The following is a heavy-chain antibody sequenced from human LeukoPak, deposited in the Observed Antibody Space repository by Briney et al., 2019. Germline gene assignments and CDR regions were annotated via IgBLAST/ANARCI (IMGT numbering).Heavy chain of an antibody. J-gene: IGHJ2*01. V-gene: IGHV4-34*01. CDR3: ARGPPESRDQFYWYFDL. Sequence: SETLSLTCAVYGGSFSGYYWSWIRQPPGKGLEWIGEINHSGSTNYNPSLKSRVTISVDTSKNQFSLKLSSVTAADTAVYYCARGPPESRDQFYWYFDLWGRGTLVTVSS. D-gene: IGHD5-24*01. CDR2: INHSGST. CDR1: GGSFSGYY.